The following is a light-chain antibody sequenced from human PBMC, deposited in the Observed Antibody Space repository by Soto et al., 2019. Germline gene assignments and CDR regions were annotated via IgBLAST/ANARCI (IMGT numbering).Light chain of an antibody. J-gene: IGKJ1*01. V-gene: IGKV1-5*01. CDR1: QSINNW. CDR2: DAS. Sequence: DIQMTQSPSTLSASVGDRVTITCRATQSINNWLAWYQQKPGKAPKLLIYDASSLESGVTSRFSGSGSGTEFTLTISSLQPDDCATYYCQDYHSSSRTFGQGTKVEIK. CDR3: QDYHSSSRT.